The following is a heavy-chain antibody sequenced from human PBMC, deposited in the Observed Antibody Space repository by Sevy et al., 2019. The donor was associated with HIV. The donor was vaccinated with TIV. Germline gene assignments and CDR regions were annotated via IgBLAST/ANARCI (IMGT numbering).Heavy chain of an antibody. CDR3: AREGYSSGWYKYYFDY. J-gene: IGHJ4*02. CDR2: IKQDGSEK. CDR1: GFTFSSYW. Sequence: GGSLRLSCAASGFTFSSYWMSWVRQAPGKGLEWVANIKQDGSEKYYVDSVKGRFTISRDNATNSLYLQMNSLRAEDTAVYYCAREGYSSGWYKYYFDYWGQGTLVTVSS. V-gene: IGHV3-7*01. D-gene: IGHD6-19*01.